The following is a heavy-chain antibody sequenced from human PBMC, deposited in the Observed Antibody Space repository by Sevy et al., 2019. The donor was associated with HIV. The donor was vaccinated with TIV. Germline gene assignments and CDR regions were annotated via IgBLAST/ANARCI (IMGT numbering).Heavy chain of an antibody. V-gene: IGHV3-23*01. CDR1: GFIFSTYT. CDR2: ISGSGGST. Sequence: GGSRRLSCAASGFIFSTYTMTWVRQAPGKGLEWVSGISGSGGSTYYAYSVKGRFTISRDNAKNSLYLQMNSLRAEDTAVYYCARDHVKDGDLGDYYYFAMDVWGQGTTVTVSS. CDR3: ARDHVKDGDLGDYYYFAMDV. J-gene: IGHJ6*02. D-gene: IGHD4-17*01.